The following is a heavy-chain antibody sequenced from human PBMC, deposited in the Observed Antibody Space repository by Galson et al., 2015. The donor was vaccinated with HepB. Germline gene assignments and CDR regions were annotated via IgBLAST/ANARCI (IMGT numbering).Heavy chain of an antibody. CDR1: GFTFSSYG. D-gene: IGHD5-12*01. J-gene: IGHJ6*02. V-gene: IGHV3-30*18. Sequence: SLRLSCAASGFTFSSYGMHWVRQAPGKGLEWVAVISYDGSNKYYADSVKGRFTISRDNSKNTLYLQMNSLRAEDTAVYYCAKDPGWLRFTYYYYGMDVWGQGTTVTVSS. CDR2: ISYDGSNK. CDR3: AKDPGWLRFTYYYYGMDV.